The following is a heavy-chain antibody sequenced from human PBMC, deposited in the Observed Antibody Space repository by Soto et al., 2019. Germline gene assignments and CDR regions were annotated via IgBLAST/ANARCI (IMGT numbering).Heavy chain of an antibody. CDR3: ARDVWGYCCVDCYPLDV. CDR2: LYNTVST. D-gene: IGHD2-21*02. J-gene: IGHJ6*02. V-gene: IGHV4-59*01. Sequence: QVRLQESGPGLVKPSETLSLTCTVSGASISRYYWSWIRQSPGKGLDWMGYLYNTVSTIYNPSLKSRMTISVDPSTNQCSLNMNSVTAADTAVYYFARDVWGYCCVDCYPLDVWGQGNTVTVSS. CDR1: GASISRYY.